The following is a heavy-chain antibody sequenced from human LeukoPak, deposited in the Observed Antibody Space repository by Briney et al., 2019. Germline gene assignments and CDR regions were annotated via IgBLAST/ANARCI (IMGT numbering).Heavy chain of an antibody. CDR3: AKVRGNYDFWSGFDY. V-gene: IGHV3-30*02. J-gene: IGHJ4*02. CDR2: IRYDGSNK. Sequence: GASLRLSYTAPGFTFNTYGMHWVRQAPGKGLKWAAFIRYDGSNKYYGDSVKGRFTISRDNSKNTLYLQMNSLRAEDTAVYYCAKVRGNYDFWSGFDYWGQGTLVTVSS. D-gene: IGHD3-3*01. CDR1: GFTFNTYG.